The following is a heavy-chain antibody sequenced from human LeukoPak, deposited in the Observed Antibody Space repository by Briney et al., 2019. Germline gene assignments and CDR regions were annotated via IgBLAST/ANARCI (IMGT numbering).Heavy chain of an antibody. D-gene: IGHD6-13*01. CDR3: ARGTSQYSSGWYSSTGDY. Sequence: ASVKVSCKASGYTFTSYYMHWVRQAPGQGLECMGIINPSGGSTSYAQKFQGRVTMTRDTSTSTVYMELSSLRSEDTAVYYCARGTSQYSSGWYSSTGDYWGQGTLVTVSS. CDR1: GYTFTSYY. J-gene: IGHJ4*02. CDR2: INPSGGST. V-gene: IGHV1-46*01.